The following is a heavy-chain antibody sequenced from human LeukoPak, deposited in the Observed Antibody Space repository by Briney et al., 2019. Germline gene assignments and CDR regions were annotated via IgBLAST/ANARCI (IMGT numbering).Heavy chain of an antibody. D-gene: IGHD5-18*01. CDR2: ISSSSSYI. CDR1: GFTFSSYS. J-gene: IGHJ4*02. CDR3: ASTRGYSYGLFDY. Sequence: PGGSLRLSCAASGFTFSSYSMDWVRQAPGKGLEWVSSISSSSSYIYYADSVKGRFTISRDNAKNPLYLQMNSLRAEETAVYYCASTRGYSYGLFDYWGQGSLVTVSS. V-gene: IGHV3-21*01.